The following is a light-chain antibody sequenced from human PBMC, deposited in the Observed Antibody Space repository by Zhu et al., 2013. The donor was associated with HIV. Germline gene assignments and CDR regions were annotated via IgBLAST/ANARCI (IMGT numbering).Light chain of an antibody. CDR1: QSVSSTH. J-gene: IGKJ2*01. Sequence: EIVLTQSPGTLSLSPGERATLSCRASQSVSSTHLAWYLQKPGQAPRLLIYGVSSRATGIPDRFSGSGSGTDFTLTISRLEPEDFAVFYCQQYGSSPYTFGQGTKLEI. CDR2: GVS. V-gene: IGKV3-20*01. CDR3: QQYGSSPYT.